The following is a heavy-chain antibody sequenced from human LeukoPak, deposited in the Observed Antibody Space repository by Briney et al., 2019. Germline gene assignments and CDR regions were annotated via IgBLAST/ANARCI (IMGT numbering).Heavy chain of an antibody. D-gene: IGHD5-18*01. J-gene: IGHJ4*02. Sequence: GSLRLSCAASGFTFSSYNMIWVRQAPGKGLEWVSSISSSSSYIYYADSVKGRFTISRDNAKDSLYLQMNSLRAEDTAVYYCARGNTAWIQLWQFDYWGQGTLVTVSS. CDR1: GFTFSSYN. V-gene: IGHV3-21*01. CDR2: ISSSSSYI. CDR3: ARGNTAWIQLWQFDY.